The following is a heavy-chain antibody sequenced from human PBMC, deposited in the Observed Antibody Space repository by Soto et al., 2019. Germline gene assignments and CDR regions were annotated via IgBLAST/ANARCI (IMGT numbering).Heavy chain of an antibody. Sequence: GGSLRLACAASVFTFSDYYMSWIRQAPGKGLEWLSYISISGGTIYYADSVKGRFSISRDNAKNSLYLQLSSLRAEDTAVYFCARERARVFDSWGQGTLVTVSS. V-gene: IGHV3-11*01. J-gene: IGHJ4*02. CDR1: VFTFSDYY. CDR2: ISISGGTI. CDR3: ARERARVFDS.